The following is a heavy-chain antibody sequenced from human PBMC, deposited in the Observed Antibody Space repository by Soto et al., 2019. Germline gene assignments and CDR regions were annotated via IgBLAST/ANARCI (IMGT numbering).Heavy chain of an antibody. Sequence: HVQLVESGGGLVKPGGSLRLSCAASGFTFSDYYMSWIRQAPGKGLEWLSYISGSSDNTNYADSVKGRFTISRDNAKKSLYLEMNSRRAEDTAVYYCATITMMTWGQGTLVTVSS. CDR1: GFTFSDYY. V-gene: IGHV3-11*06. J-gene: IGHJ5*02. CDR3: ATITMMT. CDR2: ISGSSDNT. D-gene: IGHD3-22*01.